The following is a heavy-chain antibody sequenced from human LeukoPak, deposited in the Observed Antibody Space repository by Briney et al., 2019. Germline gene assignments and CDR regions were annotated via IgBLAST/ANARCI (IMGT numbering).Heavy chain of an antibody. CDR3: ARVAYSSSWYRKGDYYFDY. J-gene: IGHJ4*02. D-gene: IGHD6-13*01. Sequence: GGSLRLSCAASGSTFSSYGMHWVRQAPGKGLEWVAFIRYDGINKYYADSVKGRFTISRDNSKNTLYLQMNSLRAEDTAVYYCARVAYSSSWYRKGDYYFDYWGQGTLVTVSS. CDR2: IRYDGINK. V-gene: IGHV3-30*02. CDR1: GSTFSSYG.